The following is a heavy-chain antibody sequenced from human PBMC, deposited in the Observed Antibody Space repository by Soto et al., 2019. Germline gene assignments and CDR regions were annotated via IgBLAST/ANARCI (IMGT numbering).Heavy chain of an antibody. CDR1: GGSFSGYY. Sequence: PSETLSLTCAVYGGSFSGYYWSWIRQPPGKGLEWIGEINHSGSTNYNPSLESRVTISVDTSKNQFSLKLSSVTAADTAVYYCARAGIAAAGTPRHFDYWGQGTLVTVSS. D-gene: IGHD6-13*01. CDR2: INHSGST. CDR3: ARAGIAAAGTPRHFDY. V-gene: IGHV4-34*01. J-gene: IGHJ4*02.